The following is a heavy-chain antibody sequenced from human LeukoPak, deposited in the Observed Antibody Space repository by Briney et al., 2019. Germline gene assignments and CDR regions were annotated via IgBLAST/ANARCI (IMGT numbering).Heavy chain of an antibody. CDR1: GFTFSDYW. CDR3: ARRYFDS. J-gene: IGHJ4*02. Sequence: GGSLRLSCAASGFTFSDYWMHWVRQAPGKGLEWVANIKQDGSAKYYVDSVKGRFTISRDNAKSSLYLQMSSLRAEDTAVYYCARRYFDSWGQGTLVTVSS. V-gene: IGHV3-7*03. CDR2: IKQDGSAK.